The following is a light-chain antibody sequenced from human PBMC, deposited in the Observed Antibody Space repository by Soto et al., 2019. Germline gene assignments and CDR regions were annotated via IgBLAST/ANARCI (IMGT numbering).Light chain of an antibody. CDR3: MQGTHWPWT. CDR1: QGLVYEDGNIY. CDR2: WVS. V-gene: IGKV2-30*01. J-gene: IGKJ1*01. Sequence: DVVMTQSPLSLPVTLGQPASISCRSSQGLVYEDGNIYLNWFHQRPGQSPRRLIYWVSNRDSGVPDRFSGSGSGSDFTLKISRVEAEDVGLYYCMQGTHWPWTFGQGTKVEIK.